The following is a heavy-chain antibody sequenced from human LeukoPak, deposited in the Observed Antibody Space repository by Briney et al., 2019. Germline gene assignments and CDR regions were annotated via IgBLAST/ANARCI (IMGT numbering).Heavy chain of an antibody. CDR2: IYHSGST. D-gene: IGHD4-23*01. V-gene: IGHV4-4*02. CDR1: GGSISSSNW. Sequence: SETLSLTCAVSGGSISSSNWWSWVRPPPGKGLEWIGEIYHSGSTNYNPSLKSRVTISGEKSKNQVSLKLSSVTAADTAVYYCARYSADGGNSVKWMNPWGQGTLVTVSS. J-gene: IGHJ5*02. CDR3: ARYSADGGNSVKWMNP.